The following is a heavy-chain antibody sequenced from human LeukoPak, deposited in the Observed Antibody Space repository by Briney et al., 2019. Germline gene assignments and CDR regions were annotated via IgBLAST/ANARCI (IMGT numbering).Heavy chain of an antibody. CDR2: IYYSGST. D-gene: IGHD3-3*01. Sequence: SETLSLTCTVSGGSISSGDYYWSWIRQPPGKGLEWIGYIYYSGSTYYNPSLKRRVTISVDTSKNQFSLKLSSVTAADTAVYYCARGEEWLPHFDYWGQGTLVTVSS. V-gene: IGHV4-30-4*08. CDR1: GGSISSGDYY. CDR3: ARGEEWLPHFDY. J-gene: IGHJ4*02.